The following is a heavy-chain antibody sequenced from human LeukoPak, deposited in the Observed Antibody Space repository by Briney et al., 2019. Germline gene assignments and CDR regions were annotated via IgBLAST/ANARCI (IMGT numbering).Heavy chain of an antibody. J-gene: IGHJ4*02. V-gene: IGHV4-59*01. CDR3: ARGYCSGGSCYFDY. Sequence: SETLSLTCTVSGGSISSYYWSWIRQPPGKGLEWIGYIYYSGSTNYNPSLKSRVTISVDTSKNQFSLKLSSVTAADTAVYYCARGYCSGGSCYFDYWGQGTLVTVSS. CDR2: IYYSGST. D-gene: IGHD2-15*01. CDR1: GGSISSYY.